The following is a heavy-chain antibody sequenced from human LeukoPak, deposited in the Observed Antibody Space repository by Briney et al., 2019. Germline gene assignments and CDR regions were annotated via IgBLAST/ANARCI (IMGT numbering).Heavy chain of an antibody. Sequence: GGSLRLSCAASGFTFSDYWMAWVRQAPGKGLEWLANIKQDGSQTYYVDSVKGRFTISRDNAKNSLYLQMNSLRVEDTALYYCARKGLPDYWGQGTLVTVSS. J-gene: IGHJ4*02. CDR1: GFTFSDYW. V-gene: IGHV3-7*01. CDR3: ARKGLPDY. CDR2: IKQDGSQT.